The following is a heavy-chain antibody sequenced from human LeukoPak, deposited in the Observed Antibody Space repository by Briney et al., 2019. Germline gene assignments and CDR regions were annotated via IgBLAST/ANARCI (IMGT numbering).Heavy chain of an antibody. J-gene: IGHJ6*03. D-gene: IGHD5-24*01. CDR1: GYTFTGYY. V-gene: IGHV1-2*06. CDR2: INPNSGGT. Sequence: ASVKVSCKASGYTFTGYYMHWVRQAPGQGLEWMGRINPNSGGTNYAQKFQGRVTMTRDTSISTAYMELSRLRSDDTAVYYCAMTGQLRSGYYYYYYMDVWGKGTTVNVSS. CDR3: AMTGQLRSGYYYYYYMDV.